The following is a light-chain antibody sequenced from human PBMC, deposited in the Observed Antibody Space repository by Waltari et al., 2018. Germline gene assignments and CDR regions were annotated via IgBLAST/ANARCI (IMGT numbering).Light chain of an antibody. CDR3: QQYGTSPPWT. CDR2: GAS. V-gene: IGKV3-20*01. J-gene: IGKJ1*01. Sequence: EIVLTQSPGTLSLSPGERATLSCRTSQSVASYYIAWYQQKPGQAPRLLSYGASTRTTGIPDRFSGGGSGTDFTLTITRLEPEDFAVYYCQQYGTSPPWTFGQGTKVEVK. CDR1: QSVASYY.